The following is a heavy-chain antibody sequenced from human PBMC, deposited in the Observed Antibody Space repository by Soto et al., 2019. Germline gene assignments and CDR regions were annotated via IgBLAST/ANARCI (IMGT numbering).Heavy chain of an antibody. D-gene: IGHD2-8*01. J-gene: IGHJ6*03. CDR1: GGSISSYY. V-gene: IGHV4-59*08. CDR2: IYYSGST. CDR3: ARHCDVRGCMLDYYYMDV. Sequence: SETLSLTCTVSGGSISSYYWSWIRQPPGKGLEWIGYIYYSGSTNYNPSLKSRVTISVDTSKNQFSLKLSSVTAADTAVYYCARHCDVRGCMLDYYYMDVWGKGTTVTVSS.